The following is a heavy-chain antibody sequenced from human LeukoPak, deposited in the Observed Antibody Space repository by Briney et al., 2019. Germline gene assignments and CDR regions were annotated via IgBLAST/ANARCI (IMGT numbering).Heavy chain of an antibody. CDR2: IKQDGSER. V-gene: IGHV3-7*01. D-gene: IGHD3-10*01. Sequence: PGGSLRLSCAASGFTFSGFSMSWVRQSPTKGLEWVANIKQDGSERYYVDSVKGRFTFSSDNAKNSLSLQMNNLRVEDTAVYYCARAGSHWHYVYWGQGTVVTVSS. CDR3: ARAGSHWHYVY. CDR1: GFTFSGFS. J-gene: IGHJ4*02.